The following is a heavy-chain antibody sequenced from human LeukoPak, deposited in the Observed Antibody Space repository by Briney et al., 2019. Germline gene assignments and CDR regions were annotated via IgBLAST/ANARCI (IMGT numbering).Heavy chain of an antibody. CDR1: GGSISSSSYY. J-gene: IGHJ6*03. V-gene: IGHV4-39*01. D-gene: IGHD6-13*01. CDR3: ARQSSSWYHYYYYMDV. CDR2: IYYSGST. Sequence: SETLSLTCTVSGGSISSSSYYWGWIRQPPGKGLEWIGSIYYSGSTYYNPSLKSRVTISVDTSKNQFSLKLSSVTAADTAVYYCARQSSSWYHYYYYMDVWGKGTTVTISS.